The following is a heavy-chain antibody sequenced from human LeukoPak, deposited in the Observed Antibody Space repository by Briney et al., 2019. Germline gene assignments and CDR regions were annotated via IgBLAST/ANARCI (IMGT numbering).Heavy chain of an antibody. CDR3: ARDNGGYSYGLGY. CDR2: ISSSSSYI. J-gene: IGHJ4*02. CDR1: GFTFSSYS. V-gene: IGHV3-21*01. D-gene: IGHD5-18*01. Sequence: GGSLRLSCATSGFTFSSYSMNWVRQPPGKGLEWVSSISSSSSYIYYADSVKGRFTISRDNAKNSLYLQMNSLRAEDTAVYYCARDNGGYSYGLGYWGQGTLVTVSS.